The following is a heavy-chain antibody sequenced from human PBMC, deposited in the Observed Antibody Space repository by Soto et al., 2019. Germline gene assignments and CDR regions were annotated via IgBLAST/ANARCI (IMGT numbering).Heavy chain of an antibody. CDR3: AADPYCGGDCYFDY. V-gene: IGHV1-58*01. J-gene: IGHJ4*02. CDR1: GFTFFTSA. D-gene: IGHD2-21*02. CDR2: IVVGSGNT. Sequence: ASVKVSCKASGFTFFTSAVQWVRQARVQRLEWIGWIVVGSGNTNYAQKFEERVTITRDMATNTAYMELTSLRSEDTAVYYCAADPYCGGDCYFDYWGQGIMVTVSS.